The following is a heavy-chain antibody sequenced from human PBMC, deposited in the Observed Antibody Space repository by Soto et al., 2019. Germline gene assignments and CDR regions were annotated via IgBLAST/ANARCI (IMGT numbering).Heavy chain of an antibody. CDR3: ARVPEAGRPLFDY. D-gene: IGHD6-6*01. V-gene: IGHV3-23*01. CDR1: GFAFDING. CDR2: ISAGGGNT. J-gene: IGHJ4*02. Sequence: GGSLRLSCAASGFAFDINGMTWVRQVPGKGLEWVSAISAGGGNTYYADPVKGRFTISRDNSKNMLYLQLNSLRAEDTAVYYCARVPEAGRPLFDYWGQGALVTVSS.